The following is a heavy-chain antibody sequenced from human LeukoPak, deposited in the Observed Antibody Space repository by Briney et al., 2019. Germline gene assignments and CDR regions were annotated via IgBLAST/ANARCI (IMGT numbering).Heavy chain of an antibody. V-gene: IGHV3-23*01. CDR1: GFTFSSYA. CDR2: ISGSGDDT. J-gene: IGHJ1*01. D-gene: IGHD1-1*01. Sequence: GGSLRLYCAASGFTFSSYAMSWVRQPPGKGLEWVSGISGSGDDTYYADSVKGRFTISRDNSKNTLYLQMNNLRADDTAVYFCAKDWVFRLGRTTTFRFWGQGTLVSVSS. CDR3: AKDWVFRLGRTTTFRF.